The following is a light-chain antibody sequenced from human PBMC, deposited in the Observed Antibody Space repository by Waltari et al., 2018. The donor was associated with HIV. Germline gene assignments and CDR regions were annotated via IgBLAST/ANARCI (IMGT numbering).Light chain of an antibody. CDR3: QQYGSSLP. Sequence: EIVLTQSPGTLSLSPGESATLSCRASQSVSSSYLAWYQQKPGQAPRLLLDGASSRATGIPDRFSGSGSGTDCTLTISRLEPEDFAVYYCQQYGSSLPFGGGTKVEIK. V-gene: IGKV3-20*01. CDR1: QSVSSSY. J-gene: IGKJ4*01. CDR2: GAS.